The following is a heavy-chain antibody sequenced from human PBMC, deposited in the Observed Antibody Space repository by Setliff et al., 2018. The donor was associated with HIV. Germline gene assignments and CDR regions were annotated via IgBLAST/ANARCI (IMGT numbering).Heavy chain of an antibody. Sequence: LRLSCAASGLTFSSYWMSWVRQAPGKGLEWVANINPDGSAKYYVDSVKGRFTISRDSGKNSLYLQMHSLRVEDTAVYYCARGLERTNTLFGVVSIWLDPWGQGTLVTVSS. CDR1: GLTFSSYW. D-gene: IGHD3-3*01. J-gene: IGHJ5*02. CDR2: INPDGSAK. CDR3: ARGLERTNTLFGVVSIWLDP. V-gene: IGHV3-7*03.